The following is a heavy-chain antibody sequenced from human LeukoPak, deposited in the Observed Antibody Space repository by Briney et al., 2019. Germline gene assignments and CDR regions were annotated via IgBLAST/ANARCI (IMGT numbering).Heavy chain of an antibody. Sequence: SETLSLTCTVSGGSISSSSYYWGWIRQPPGKGLEWIGTIYYSGSTYYNPSLKSRVTMSVDTSKNQFSPKLSSVTAADTAVYYCAREKARPINWFDPRGQGTLVTVSS. V-gene: IGHV4-39*02. CDR1: GGSISSSSYY. J-gene: IGHJ5*02. CDR3: AREKARPINWFDP. CDR2: IYYSGST. D-gene: IGHD6-6*01.